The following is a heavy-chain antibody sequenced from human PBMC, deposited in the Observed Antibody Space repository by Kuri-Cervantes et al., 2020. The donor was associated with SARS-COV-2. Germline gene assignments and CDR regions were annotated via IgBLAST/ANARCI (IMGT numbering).Heavy chain of an antibody. V-gene: IGHV3-7*03. CDR3: AKVRGSSSSRYYYYYMDV. Sequence: GESLKISCAASGFTFSSYWMSWVRQAPGKGLEWVANIKQDGSEKYYVDSVKGRFTISRDNAKNSLYLQMNSLRAEDTAVYYCAKVRGSSSSRYYYYYMDVWGKGTTVTVSS. CDR2: IKQDGSEK. J-gene: IGHJ6*03. D-gene: IGHD6-6*01. CDR1: GFTFSSYW.